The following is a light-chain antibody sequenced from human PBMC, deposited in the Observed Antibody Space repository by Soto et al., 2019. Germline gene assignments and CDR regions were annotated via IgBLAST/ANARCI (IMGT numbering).Light chain of an antibody. V-gene: IGLV2-14*01. CDR1: SSDVGDYNY. CDR2: DVS. J-gene: IGLJ1*01. Sequence: QSALTQPASVSGSPGQSITISCTGTSSDVGDYNYVSWYQPHPGKAPKLMIFDVSNRPSGVSNRCSGSKSVNTASLTISGLQAEDDADYYCISYTSSSTRVFGTGTKLTVL. CDR3: ISYTSSSTRV.